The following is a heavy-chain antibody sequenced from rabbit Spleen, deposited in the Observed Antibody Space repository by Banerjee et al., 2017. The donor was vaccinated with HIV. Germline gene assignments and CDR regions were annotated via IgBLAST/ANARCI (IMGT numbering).Heavy chain of an antibody. J-gene: IGHJ4*01. V-gene: IGHV1S7*01. Sequence: QVKESGEGLVQPGGSLKLSGKASGFTLSSYYMNWVRQAPGKGLEWIGYIDPVFGITYYANWVNGRFSISRENAQNTVFLQMTSLTAADTATYFCARDGAGGSYFALWGQGTLVPV. CDR3: ARDGAGGSYFAL. D-gene: IGHD8-1*01. CDR1: GFTLSSYY. CDR2: IDPVFGIT.